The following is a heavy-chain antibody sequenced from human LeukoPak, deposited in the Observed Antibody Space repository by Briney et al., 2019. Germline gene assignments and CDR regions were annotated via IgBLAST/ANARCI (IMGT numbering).Heavy chain of an antibody. D-gene: IGHD3-16*01. Sequence: GGALRLSCAASGFSFDTHGMHWVRQAPGKGLEWVAVIWYDGSKKYYADSVKGRFTISRDNSKKSLFLQMNSLRAEDTALYYCARDVFADSSGGSFDFWGQGTLVTVSS. V-gene: IGHV3-33*01. CDR2: IWYDGSKK. CDR3: ARDVFADSSGGSFDF. CDR1: GFSFDTHG. J-gene: IGHJ4*02.